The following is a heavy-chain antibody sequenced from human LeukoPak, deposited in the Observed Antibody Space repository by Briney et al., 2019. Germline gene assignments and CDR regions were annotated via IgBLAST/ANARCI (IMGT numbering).Heavy chain of an antibody. Sequence: SETLSLTCTVSGGSISSYYWSWIRQPPGKGLEWIGYIYYSGSTNYNPSLKSRVTISVDTSKNQFSLNLSSVTAADTAVYYCARGSSGWHYFDYWGQGTLVTVSS. CDR1: GGSISSYY. V-gene: IGHV4-59*08. CDR2: IYYSGST. CDR3: ARGSSGWHYFDY. J-gene: IGHJ4*02. D-gene: IGHD6-19*01.